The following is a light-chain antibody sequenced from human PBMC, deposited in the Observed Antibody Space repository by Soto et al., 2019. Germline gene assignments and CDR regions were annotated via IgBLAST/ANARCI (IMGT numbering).Light chain of an antibody. V-gene: IGLV2-14*03. J-gene: IGLJ1*01. CDR1: SSDVGGYNY. CDR3: GSYRRSSTRGGV. Sequence: QSALTQPASVSGSPGQSITISCTGTSSDVGGYNYVSWYQHHPGKAPKLMIDDVSNRPSGVSNRFSGSKSDNTSSLTISGLQAEAEADYFCGSYRRSSTRGGVFGTGTKLTVL. CDR2: DVS.